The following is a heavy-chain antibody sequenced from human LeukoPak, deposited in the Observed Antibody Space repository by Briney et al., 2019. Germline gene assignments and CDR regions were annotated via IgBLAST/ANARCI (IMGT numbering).Heavy chain of an antibody. CDR3: TKTTQWLAFDD. D-gene: IGHD6-19*01. J-gene: IGHJ4*02. Sequence: SETLSLTCTGSGGLISGHFWSWIRQPPGKGLEWIGSIYSSGTTNYNPSLKSRVTMSVDTSKNQLSLQLTSVTAADTAVYYCTKTTQWLAFDDWGRGTQVTVSS. CDR2: IYSSGTT. V-gene: IGHV4-4*07. CDR1: GGLISGHF.